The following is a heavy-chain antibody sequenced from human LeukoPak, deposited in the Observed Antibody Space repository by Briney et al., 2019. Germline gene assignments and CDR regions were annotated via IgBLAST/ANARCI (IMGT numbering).Heavy chain of an antibody. CDR1: GFTFSSYG. CDR3: AKEWVKLSNFEH. CDR2: ISYDGSNK. Sequence: PGRSLRLSCAASGFTFSSYGMHWVRQATGKGLEWVAVISYDGSNKYYADSVKGRFTISRDNSKNTLYLQMNSLRAEDTAVYYCAKEWVKLSNFEHWGQGTLVTVSS. V-gene: IGHV3-30*18. J-gene: IGHJ4*02. D-gene: IGHD2-21*01.